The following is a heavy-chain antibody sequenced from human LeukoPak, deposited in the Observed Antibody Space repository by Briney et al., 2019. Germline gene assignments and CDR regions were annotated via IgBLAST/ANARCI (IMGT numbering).Heavy chain of an antibody. Sequence: PSQTLSLTCTVSGGSISSANYYWSWIRQPPGKGLEWIGYIHYSGTTYYNPSLKGRLSISIDTTKNQFSLKLNSLTAADTAVYYCARDTAMAAIDYWGQGALVTVSS. CDR3: ARDTAMAAIDY. CDR1: GGSISSANYY. V-gene: IGHV4-30-4*01. D-gene: IGHD5-18*01. CDR2: IHYSGTT. J-gene: IGHJ4*02.